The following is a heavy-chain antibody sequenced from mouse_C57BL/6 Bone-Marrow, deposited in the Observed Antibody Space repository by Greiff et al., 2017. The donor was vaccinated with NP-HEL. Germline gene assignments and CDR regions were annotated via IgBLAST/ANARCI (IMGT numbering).Heavy chain of an antibody. CDR2: IYWDDDK. Sequence: QVTLKVCGPGILQSSQTLSLTCSFSGFSLSTSGMGVSWIRQPSGKGLEWLAHIYWDDDKRYNPSLKSRLTISKDTSRNQVFLKITSVDTADTATYYCARNDGYPDYWGQGTTLTVSS. V-gene: IGHV8-12*01. D-gene: IGHD2-3*01. J-gene: IGHJ2*01. CDR3: ARNDGYPDY. CDR1: GFSLSTSGMG.